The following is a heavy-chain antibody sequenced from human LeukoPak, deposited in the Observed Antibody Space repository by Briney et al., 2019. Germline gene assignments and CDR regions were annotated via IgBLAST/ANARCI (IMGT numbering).Heavy chain of an antibody. CDR2: IGGNGVST. CDR1: GLPFASYG. D-gene: IGHD2-2*01. Sequence: GESLRLSCAASGLPFASYGMIWVRQAPGKGLEWVSGIGGNGVSTSYADSVKGRFAISRDNSRNTLYLEMNSLRAEDTAVYYCARSMPRAFDIWGQGTMVTVSS. V-gene: IGHV3-23*01. J-gene: IGHJ3*02. CDR3: ARSMPRAFDI.